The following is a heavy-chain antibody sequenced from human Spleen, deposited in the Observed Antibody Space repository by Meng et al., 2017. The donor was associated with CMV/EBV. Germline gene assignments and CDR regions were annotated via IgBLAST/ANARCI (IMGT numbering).Heavy chain of an antibody. CDR3: ARDYDFWSGADYGMDV. CDR2: ISSSSSYI. CDR1: GFTFNNYA. J-gene: IGHJ6*02. D-gene: IGHD3-3*01. Sequence: GESLKISCAASGFTFNNYAMSWVRQALGKGLEWVSSISSSSSYIYYADSVKGRFTISRDNAKNSLYLQMNSLRAEDTAVYYCARDYDFWSGADYGMDVWGQGTTVTVSS. V-gene: IGHV3-21*01.